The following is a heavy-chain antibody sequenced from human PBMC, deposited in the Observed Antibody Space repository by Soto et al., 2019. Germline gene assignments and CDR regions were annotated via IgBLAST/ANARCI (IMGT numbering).Heavy chain of an antibody. CDR2: IYHSGST. D-gene: IGHD3-10*01. CDR1: SGSISSSNW. CDR3: ARRSITMVRGVIRDWFDP. J-gene: IGHJ5*02. Sequence: SETLSLTCAVSSGSISSSNWWSWVRQPPGKGLEWIGEIYHSGSTNYNPSLKSRVTISVDKSKNQFSLKLSSVTAADTAVYYCARRSITMVRGVIRDWFDPWGQGTLVTV. V-gene: IGHV4-4*02.